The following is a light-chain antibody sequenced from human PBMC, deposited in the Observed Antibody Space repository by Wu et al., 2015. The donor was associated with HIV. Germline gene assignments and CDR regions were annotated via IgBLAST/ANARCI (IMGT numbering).Light chain of an antibody. CDR1: QSVDSY. V-gene: IGKV3-20*01. CDR2: DAS. CDR3: QQYGSSRT. J-gene: IGKJ1*01. Sequence: EIVLTQSPGTLSLSPGGRATLSCRASQSVDSYLAWYQQKPGQAPRLLIYDASNRATGIPARFSGGGSGTDFTLTISRLEPEDFAVYYCQQYGSSRTFGQGTKVEIK.